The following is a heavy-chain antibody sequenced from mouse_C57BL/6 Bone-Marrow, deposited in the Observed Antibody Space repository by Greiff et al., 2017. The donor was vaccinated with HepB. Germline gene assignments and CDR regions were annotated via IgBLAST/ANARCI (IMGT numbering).Heavy chain of an antibody. V-gene: IGHV5-6*01. CDR3: ARQGWLLRN. Sequence: EVMLVESGGDLVKPGGSLKLSCAASGFTFSSYGMSWVRQTPDKRLEWVATICSGGSYTYYPDSVKGRFTISRDNAKNTLYLQMSSLKSEDTAMYYCARQGWLLRNWGQGTLVTVSA. CDR2: ICSGGSYT. D-gene: IGHD2-3*01. J-gene: IGHJ3*01. CDR1: GFTFSSYG.